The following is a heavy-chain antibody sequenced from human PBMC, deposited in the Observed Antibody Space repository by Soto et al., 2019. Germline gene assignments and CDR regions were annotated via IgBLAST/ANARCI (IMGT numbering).Heavy chain of an antibody. V-gene: IGHV2-5*02. Sequence: QITLNESGPTVVRPTETLTLTCRFSGFSLTTSGVGVGWIRQSPGKAPEWLALIYWDDDKRYSASLKSRLTITKDTPKNQVVLTVSDLDPTDTATYYCAHRVLRTVFGLVTTTAIYFHFWGQGTPVAVSS. CDR2: IYWDDDK. J-gene: IGHJ4*02. D-gene: IGHD3-3*01. CDR1: GFSLTTSGVG. CDR3: AHRVLRTVFGLVTTTAIYFHF.